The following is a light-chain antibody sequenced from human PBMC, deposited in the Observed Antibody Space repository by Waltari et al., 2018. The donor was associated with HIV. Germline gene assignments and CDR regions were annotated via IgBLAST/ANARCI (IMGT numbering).Light chain of an antibody. V-gene: IGKV1-39*01. J-gene: IGKJ4*01. CDR3: QQALRTPLN. CDR1: DTLDNF. CDR2: AAT. Sequence: DIQMTQSPSSLSASVGDSVTITCRASDTLDNFLNWYQQKPGKAPNLLIFAATTLKDGVSSRFSGSGSGTDYNLTISSLQPEDFATYFCQQALRTPLNFGGGT.